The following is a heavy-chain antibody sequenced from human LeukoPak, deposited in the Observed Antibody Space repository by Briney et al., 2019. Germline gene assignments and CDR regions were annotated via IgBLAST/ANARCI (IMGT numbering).Heavy chain of an antibody. CDR2: FSRSGPDT. V-gene: IGHV3-23*01. CDR3: AKGAIGRWYYFDY. D-gene: IGHD5-24*01. J-gene: IGHJ4*02. Sequence: GGSLRLSCAASGFTFGSCAMSWVRQAPGKGPEWVSTFSRSGPDTYYADSVKGRFTIFRDNSKNTLYLQMNSLRAEDTAVYYCAKGAIGRWYYFDYWGQGTLVTVSS. CDR1: GFTFGSCA.